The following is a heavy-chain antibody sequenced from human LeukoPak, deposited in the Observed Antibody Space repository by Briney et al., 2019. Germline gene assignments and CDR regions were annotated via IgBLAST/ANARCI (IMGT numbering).Heavy chain of an antibody. CDR1: GFTFSDYY. V-gene: IGHV3-11*01. CDR3: ARRAGAYSHPYDY. D-gene: IGHD4/OR15-4a*01. Sequence: PGGSLRLSCAASGFTFSDYYMSWIRQAPGKGLEWVSYISSSGSTIYYADSVKGRFTISRDNARNSVHLQMNSLRAEDTAVYYCARRAGAYSHPYDYWGQGTLVTVSS. J-gene: IGHJ4*02. CDR2: ISSSGSTI.